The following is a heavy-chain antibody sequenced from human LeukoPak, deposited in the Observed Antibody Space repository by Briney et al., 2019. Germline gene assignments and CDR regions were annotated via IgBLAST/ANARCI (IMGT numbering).Heavy chain of an antibody. CDR3: ARVRWELLMRTFDI. D-gene: IGHD1-26*01. CDR2: IYYSGST. J-gene: IGHJ3*02. Sequence: SETLSLTCTVAGDSISPYYWSWIRQPPGKGLERIGYIYYSGSTKYNPSVKSRVTISVDTSKNHFSLKLSSVTAADTAVYYCARVRWELLMRTFDIWGQGTMATVSS. V-gene: IGHV4-59*01. CDR1: GDSISPYY.